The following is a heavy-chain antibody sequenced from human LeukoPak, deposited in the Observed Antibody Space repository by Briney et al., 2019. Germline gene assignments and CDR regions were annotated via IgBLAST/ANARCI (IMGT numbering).Heavy chain of an antibody. V-gene: IGHV1-2*02. J-gene: IGHJ5*02. CDR1: GYTFTGYY. CDR3: ARAGGYDRNWFDP. D-gene: IGHD5-12*01. CDR2: INPNSGGT. Sequence: ASVKVSCKASGYTFTGYYMHWVRQAPGQGPEWMGWINPNSGGTNYAQKFQGRVTMTRDTSISTAYMELSRLRSDDTAVYYCARAGGYDRNWFDPWGQGTLVTVSS.